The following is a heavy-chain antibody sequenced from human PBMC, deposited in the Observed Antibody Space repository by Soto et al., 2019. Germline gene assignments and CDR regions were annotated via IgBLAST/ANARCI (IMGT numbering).Heavy chain of an antibody. CDR3: ARDRGTSSSSWPYNWFDP. V-gene: IGHV1-18*01. Sequence: QVQLVQSGAEVKKPGASVKVSCKASEYTFANYGISWVRQAPGQGLEYMGWISAYNGDTNYAQKFQGRVTMTTDTSTSTAYMELRSLRSDDTAIYYCARDRGTSSSSWPYNWFDPWGQGTLVTVSS. D-gene: IGHD6-13*01. J-gene: IGHJ5*02. CDR2: ISAYNGDT. CDR1: EYTFANYG.